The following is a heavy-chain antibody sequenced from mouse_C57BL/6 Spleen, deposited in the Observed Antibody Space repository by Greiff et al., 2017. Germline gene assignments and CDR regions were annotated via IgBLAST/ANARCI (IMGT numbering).Heavy chain of an antibody. CDR2: IYPRSGNT. CDR3: ARQSLYGSSADWYFDV. J-gene: IGHJ1*03. D-gene: IGHD1-1*01. Sequence: QVQLQQSGAELARPGASVKLSCKASGYTFTSYGISWVKQRTGQGLEWIGEIYPRSGNTYYNEKFKGKATLTADKSSSTAYMELRSLTSEDSAVYFCARQSLYGSSADWYFDVWGTGTTVTVSS. CDR1: GYTFTSYG. V-gene: IGHV1-81*01.